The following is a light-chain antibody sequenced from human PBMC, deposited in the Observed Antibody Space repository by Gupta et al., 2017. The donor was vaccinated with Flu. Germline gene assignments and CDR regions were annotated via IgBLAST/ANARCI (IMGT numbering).Light chain of an antibody. CDR1: QSVLYNSNNKNY. CDR2: WAS. V-gene: IGKV4-1*01. Sequence: DLVMTPSPDSLAVSLGERATINCKSSQSVLYNSNNKNYLAWYQQKPRQPPKLLIHWASTRESGVPDRFSGSGSGTDFTLTISSLQAEDVAVYYCQQYYSHPYSFGQGTKLEIK. J-gene: IGKJ2*03. CDR3: QQYYSHPYS.